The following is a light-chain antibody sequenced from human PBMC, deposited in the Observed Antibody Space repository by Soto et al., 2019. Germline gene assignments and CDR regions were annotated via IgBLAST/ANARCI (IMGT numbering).Light chain of an antibody. CDR3: QQRSNWPLT. CDR2: DAS. CDR1: QSVSSY. Sequence: RVMIESPATRSLSKGERATLSCRASQSVSSYLAWYQQKPGQAPRLLIYDASNRATGIPARFSGSGSGTDFTLTISSLEPEDFAVYYCQQRSNWPLTFGGGTKVDIK. V-gene: IGKV3-11*01. J-gene: IGKJ4*01.